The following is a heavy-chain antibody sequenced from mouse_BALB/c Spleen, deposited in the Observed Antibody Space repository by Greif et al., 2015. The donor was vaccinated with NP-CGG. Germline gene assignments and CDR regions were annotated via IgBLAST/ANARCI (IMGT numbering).Heavy chain of an antibody. CDR1: GFNIKDTY. CDR2: IDPANGNT. D-gene: IGHD2-12*01. Sequence: VQLQQPGAELVKPGASVKLSCSASGFNIKDTYMHWVKQRPEQGLEWIGRIDPANGNTKYDPKFQGTATITAGTSSNTAYLQLSSLTSEDTAVYYCARNDGFAYCGQGTLVTVSA. J-gene: IGHJ3*01. V-gene: IGHV14-3*02. CDR3: ARNDGFAY.